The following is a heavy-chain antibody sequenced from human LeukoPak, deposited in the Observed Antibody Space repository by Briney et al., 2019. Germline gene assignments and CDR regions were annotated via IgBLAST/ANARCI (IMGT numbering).Heavy chain of an antibody. V-gene: IGHV4-39*01. Sequence: SETLSLTCTVSGGSISSRPYYWGWVRQPPGKVLESIGSISYSGSTYYNASLKSRVTISVDASKNHFSLRLSPCAAADTAVYYGATLETGDYYFDYWGQGTLVTVSS. CDR3: ATLETGDYYFDY. J-gene: IGHJ4*02. D-gene: IGHD7-27*01. CDR1: GGSISSRPYY. CDR2: ISYSGST.